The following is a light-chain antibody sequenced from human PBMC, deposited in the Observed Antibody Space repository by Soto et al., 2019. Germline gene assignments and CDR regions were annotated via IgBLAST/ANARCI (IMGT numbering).Light chain of an antibody. V-gene: IGLV2-14*01. Sequence: QSVLTQPASVSGSPGQSITISCTGTSSDIGGYDYVSWYQQHPGKPPKLMIYEVSNRPSGVSNRFSGSKSGNKASLTISGLQAEGEADYYCTSYTSSSTNYVFGTGTKLTVL. CDR3: TSYTSSSTNYV. CDR2: EVS. CDR1: SSDIGGYDY. J-gene: IGLJ1*01.